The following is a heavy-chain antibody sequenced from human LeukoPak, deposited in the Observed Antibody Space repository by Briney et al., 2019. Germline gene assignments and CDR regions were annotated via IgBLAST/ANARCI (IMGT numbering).Heavy chain of an antibody. J-gene: IGHJ6*02. CDR2: IYYSGST. CDR1: GGSISSGGYY. D-gene: IGHD2-2*01. Sequence: SETLSLTCTVSGGSISSGGYYWSWIRQHPGKGLEWIGYIYYSGSTYYNPSLKGRVTISVDTSKNQFSLKLSSVTAADTAVYYCARCSSTYYYGMDVWGQGTTVTVSS. CDR3: ARCSSTYYYGMDV. V-gene: IGHV4-31*03.